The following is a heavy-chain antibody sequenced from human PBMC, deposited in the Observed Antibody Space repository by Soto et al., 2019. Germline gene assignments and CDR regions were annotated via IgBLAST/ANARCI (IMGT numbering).Heavy chain of an antibody. D-gene: IGHD3-22*01. J-gene: IGHJ4*02. V-gene: IGHV4-59*01. CDR1: GGSLSGDY. CDR3: ARMDSSDYYRIDY. Sequence: LSLTCTVSGGSLSGDYLTWIRQPPGKGLEWIGYLSYTGNTNYNPSLKSRVTISVDRSKIQFFLELRSVTAADTAVYYCARMDSSDYYRIDYWGQGTLVTVSS. CDR2: LSYTGNT.